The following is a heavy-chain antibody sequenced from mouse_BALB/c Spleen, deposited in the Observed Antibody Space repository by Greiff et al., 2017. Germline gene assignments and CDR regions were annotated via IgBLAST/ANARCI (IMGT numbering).Heavy chain of an antibody. V-gene: IGHV5-6*01. CDR3: ARHDRPPCWFAD. CDR1: GFTFSSYG. J-gene: IGHJ3*01. CDR2: ISSGGSYT. Sequence: EVMLVESGGDLVKPGGSLKLSCAASGFTFSSYGMSWVRQTPDKRLEWVATISSGGSYTYYPDSVKGRFTISRDNAKNTLYLQMSSLKSEDTAMYYCARHDRPPCWFADWGQGTLVTVSA.